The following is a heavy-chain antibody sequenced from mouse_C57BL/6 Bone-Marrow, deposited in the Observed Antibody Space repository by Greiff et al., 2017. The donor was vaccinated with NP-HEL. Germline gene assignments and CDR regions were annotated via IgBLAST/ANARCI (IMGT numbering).Heavy chain of an antibody. D-gene: IGHD1-1*01. CDR2: INYDGSST. V-gene: IGHV5-16*01. Sequence: EVKLVESEGGLVQPGSSMKLSCTASGFTFSDYYMAWVRQVPEKGLEWVANINYDGSSTYYLDSLKSRFIISRDNAKNILYLQMSSLKSEDTATYYCARGDYGSSYEYFDVWGTGTTVTVSS. CDR1: GFTFSDYY. J-gene: IGHJ1*03. CDR3: ARGDYGSSYEYFDV.